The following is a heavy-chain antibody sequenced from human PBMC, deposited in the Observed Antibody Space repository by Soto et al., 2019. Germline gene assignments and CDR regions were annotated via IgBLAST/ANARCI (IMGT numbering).Heavy chain of an antibody. V-gene: IGHV3-66*01. CDR1: GFTFSRHY. D-gene: IGHD2-2*01. CDR3: ARGRGSTGYLGREHYFDY. CDR2: IDIGGNT. Sequence: GGSLRLSCAASGFTFSRHYMSWVRQAPGKGLEWVSIIDIGGNTYYADSVKDRFTISRDNSRNTLYLHMDSLRAEDTAVYYCARGRGSTGYLGREHYFDYWGQGTLVTVSS. J-gene: IGHJ4*02.